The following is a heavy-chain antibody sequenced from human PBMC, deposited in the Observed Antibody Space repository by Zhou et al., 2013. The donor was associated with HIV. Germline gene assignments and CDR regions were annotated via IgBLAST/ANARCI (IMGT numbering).Heavy chain of an antibody. CDR3: ARGAAAGTGYYYMDV. CDR1: GGNFSTSS. J-gene: IGHJ6*03. CDR2: IIPMSSTT. D-gene: IGHD6-13*01. Sequence: QVQLVQSGAEVKKPGSSVRVSCKVSGGNFSTSSISWVRQAPGQGLEWMGGIIPMSSTTTYSQSVQGRVTITSDKSANTAYMELSSLRSEDTAVYYCARGAAAGTGYYYMDVWGKGTTVTVSS. V-gene: IGHV1-69*14.